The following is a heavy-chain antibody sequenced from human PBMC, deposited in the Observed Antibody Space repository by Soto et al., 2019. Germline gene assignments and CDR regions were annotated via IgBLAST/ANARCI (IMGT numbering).Heavy chain of an antibody. D-gene: IGHD1-26*01. CDR3: AEWVERDV. CDR2: IGDSGAST. J-gene: IGHJ6*04. V-gene: IGHV3-23*01. CDR1: GFSFSSFA. Sequence: EVLLLESGGGLVQPGGSLRLSCEASGFSFSSFAMNWVRQAPGKGLEWVSAIGDSGASTYYADSVKCRFTISRDNSRNTLYLQLNRLRAEDKAVYYCAEWVERDVGGDGTTVTVSS.